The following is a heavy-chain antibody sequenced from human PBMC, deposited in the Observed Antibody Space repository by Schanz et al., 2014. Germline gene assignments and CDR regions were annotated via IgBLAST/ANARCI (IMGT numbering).Heavy chain of an antibody. J-gene: IGHJ4*02. D-gene: IGHD2-2*01. CDR2: ISNSGTTI. CDR1: GFTFSTTW. CDR3: AKVAPAATYLDS. Sequence: EVQLVESGGGLIKPGGSLRLSCLASGFTFSTTWMNWVRQAPGKGLEWVSYISNSGTTIYYADSVKGRFTISRDNAKNSLFLQMNSLSAEDTAVYYCAKVAPAATYLDSWGLGTLVTVSS. V-gene: IGHV3-48*03.